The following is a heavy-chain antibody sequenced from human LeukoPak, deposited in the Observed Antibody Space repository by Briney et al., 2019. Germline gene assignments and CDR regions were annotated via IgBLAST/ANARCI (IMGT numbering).Heavy chain of an antibody. CDR2: ISYDGSDR. J-gene: IGHJ6*02. D-gene: IGHD1-14*01. CDR3: AKDGRYVGMDV. Sequence: GGSLRLSCAASGFTFSTYGVHWVRQPPGKGLEWVAAISYDGSDRYYADSVKGRFTISRDNSKNTLYLQMNSLRADDTAVYYCAKDGRYVGMDVWGQGTTVTVSS. CDR1: GFTFSTYG. V-gene: IGHV3-30*18.